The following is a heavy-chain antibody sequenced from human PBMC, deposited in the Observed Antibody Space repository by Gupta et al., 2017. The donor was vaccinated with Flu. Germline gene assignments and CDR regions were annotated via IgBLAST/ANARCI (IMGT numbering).Heavy chain of an antibody. CDR2: INHSGST. D-gene: IGHD3-10*01. CDR1: GGSFSGYS. Sequence: QVQLQQWGAGLLKPSETLSLTCAVYGGSFSGYSWSWIRQPPGKGLEWSGEINHSGSTNYNPSLKSRVTISVDTSKNQFSLKLSSVTAADTAVYYCARGSLWFGASFFDYWGQGTLVTVSS. CDR3: ARGSLWFGASFFDY. J-gene: IGHJ4*02. V-gene: IGHV4-34*01.